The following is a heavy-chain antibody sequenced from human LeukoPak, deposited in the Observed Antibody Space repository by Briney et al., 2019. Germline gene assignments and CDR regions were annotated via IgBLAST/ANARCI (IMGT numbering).Heavy chain of an antibody. D-gene: IGHD3-9*01. V-gene: IGHV5-51*01. CDR1: GSSFTSYW. CDR2: IYPGDSDT. J-gene: IGHJ4*02. CDR3: ARTVLRYFDWSPAGGFDY. Sequence: GASLQISCQGSGSSFTSYWTGWVRQLPGKGLEWMGIIYPGDSDTRYSPSFQGQVTISADKSISTAYLQWSSLKASDTAMYYCARTVLRYFDWSPAGGFDYWGQGTLVTVSS.